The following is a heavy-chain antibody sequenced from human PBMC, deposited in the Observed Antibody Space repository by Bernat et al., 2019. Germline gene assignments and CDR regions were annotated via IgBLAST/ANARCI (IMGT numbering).Heavy chain of an antibody. J-gene: IGHJ6*02. D-gene: IGHD3-9*01. CDR3: AREYYDILTGRPGGDRYGMDV. Sequence: QVQLVQSGAEVKKPGASVKVSCKASGYTFTGYYMHWVRQAPGQGLEWMGWINPNSGGTNYAQKFQGWVTMTRDTSISTAYMGLSRLRSDDTAVYYCAREYYDILTGRPGGDRYGMDVWGQGTTVTVSS. CDR1: GYTFTGYY. V-gene: IGHV1-2*04. CDR2: INPNSGGT.